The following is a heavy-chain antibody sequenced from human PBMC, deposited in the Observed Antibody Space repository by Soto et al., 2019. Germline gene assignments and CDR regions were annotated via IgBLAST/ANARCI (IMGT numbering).Heavy chain of an antibody. V-gene: IGHV1-3*05. J-gene: IGHJ4*02. D-gene: IGHD2-21*02. CDR1: GYTFTSYA. Sequence: QVQLVQSGAEEKKPGASVKVSCKASGYTFTSYAMHWVRQAPGQRLEWMGWINAGNGNTKYSQKCQGXVPXXRXPSASTAYMELSSLRSEDTAVYYCAGSIVVVTALDYWGQGTLVTVSS. CDR2: INAGNGNT. CDR3: AGSIVVVTALDY.